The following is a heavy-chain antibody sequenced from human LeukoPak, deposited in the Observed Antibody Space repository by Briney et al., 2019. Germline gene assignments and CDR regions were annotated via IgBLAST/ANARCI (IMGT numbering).Heavy chain of an antibody. CDR3: ARVGGGYGGNWFDP. Sequence: PGGSLRLSCAASGFTFSSYSMNWVRQAPGKGLEWVSYISSSSSTIYYADSVKGRFTISRDNAKNSLYLQMNSLRAEDTAVYYCARVGGGYGGNWFDPWGQGTLVTVSS. D-gene: IGHD4-23*01. CDR2: ISSSSSTI. V-gene: IGHV3-48*04. J-gene: IGHJ5*02. CDR1: GFTFSSYS.